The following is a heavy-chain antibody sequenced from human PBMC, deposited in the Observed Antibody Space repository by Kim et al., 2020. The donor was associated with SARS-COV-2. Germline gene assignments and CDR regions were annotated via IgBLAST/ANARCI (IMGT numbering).Heavy chain of an antibody. J-gene: IGHJ4*02. V-gene: IGHV4-34*01. CDR1: GGSFSGYY. Sequence: SETLSLTCAVYGGSFSGYYWSWIRQPPGKGLEWIGEINHSGSTNYNPSLKSRVTISVDTSKNQFSLKLSSVTAADTAVYYCARGNFDYGDYVPSSGFDYWGQGTLVTVSS. CDR2: INHSGST. D-gene: IGHD4-17*01. CDR3: ARGNFDYGDYVPSSGFDY.